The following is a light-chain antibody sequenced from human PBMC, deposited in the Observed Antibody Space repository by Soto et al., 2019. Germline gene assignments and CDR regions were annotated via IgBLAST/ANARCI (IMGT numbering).Light chain of an antibody. CDR1: QSISSW. CDR2: DAS. V-gene: IGKV1-5*01. J-gene: IGKJ1*01. Sequence: DIQMTQSPSNLSASVGDSVTITCRASQSISSWLAWYQQKPGKAPKLLIYDASSLESGVPSRFSGSGSGTDFTLTISSLQPDDFATYYCQHYNSYSEAFGQGTKVDI. CDR3: QHYNSYSEA.